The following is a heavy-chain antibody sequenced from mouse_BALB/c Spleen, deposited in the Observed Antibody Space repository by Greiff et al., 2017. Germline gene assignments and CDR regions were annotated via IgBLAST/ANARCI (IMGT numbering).Heavy chain of an antibody. CDR2: ISSGGST. CDR3: ARSMDY. V-gene: IGHV5-6-5*01. J-gene: IGHJ4*01. Sequence: EVQGVESGGGLVKPGGSLKLSCAASGFTFSSYAMSWVRQTPEKRLEWVASISSGGSTYYPDSVKGRFTISRDNARNILYLQMSSLRSEDTAMYYCARSMDYWGQGTSVTVSS. CDR1: GFTFSSYA.